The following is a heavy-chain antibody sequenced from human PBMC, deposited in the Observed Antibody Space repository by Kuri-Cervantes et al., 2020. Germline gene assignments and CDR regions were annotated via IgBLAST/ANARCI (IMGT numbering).Heavy chain of an antibody. CDR1: GGSISSGDYY. D-gene: IGHD3-10*01. CDR3: ARLHYLYGMDV. J-gene: IGHJ6*02. V-gene: IGHV4-30-4*01. Sequence: SETLSLTCTVSGGSISSGDYYWSWIRQPPGKGLEWIGYIYYSGSTYYNPSLKSRVTISVDTSKNQFSLRLSSVTAADATVYYCARLHYLYGMDVWGQGTTVTVSS. CDR2: IYYSGST.